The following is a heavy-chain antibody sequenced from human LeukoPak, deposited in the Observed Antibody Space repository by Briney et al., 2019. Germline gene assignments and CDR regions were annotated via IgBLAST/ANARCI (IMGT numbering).Heavy chain of an antibody. CDR1: GCSISSSSYY. V-gene: IGHV4-39*01. CDR3: ARHFYTAMVSIYFDY. Sequence: KPSETLSLTCTVSGCSISSSSYYWGWIRQPPGKGLEWIGSIYYSGSTYYNPSLKSRVTISVDTSKNQFSLKLSSVTAADTAVYYCARHFYTAMVSIYFDYWGQGTLVTVSS. D-gene: IGHD5-18*01. CDR2: IYYSGST. J-gene: IGHJ4*02.